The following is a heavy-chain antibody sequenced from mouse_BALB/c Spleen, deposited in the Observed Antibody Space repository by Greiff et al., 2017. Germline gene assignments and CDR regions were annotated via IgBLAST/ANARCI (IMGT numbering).Heavy chain of an antibody. J-gene: IGHJ1*01. V-gene: IGHV5-17*02. D-gene: IGHD2-1*01. CDR2: ISSGSSTI. Sequence: DVHLVESGGGLVQPGGSRKLSCAASGFTFSSFGMHWVRQAPEKGLEWVAYISSGSSTIYYADTVKGRFTISRDNPKNTLFLQMTSLRSEDTAMYYCARNYGNYWYFDVWGAGTTVTVSS. CDR3: ARNYGNYWYFDV. CDR1: GFTFSSFG.